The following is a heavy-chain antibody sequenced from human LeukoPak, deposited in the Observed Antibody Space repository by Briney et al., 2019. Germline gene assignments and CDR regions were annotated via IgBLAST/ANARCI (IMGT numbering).Heavy chain of an antibody. J-gene: IGHJ4*02. Sequence: SETLSLTCTVSGGSISGYYWTWVRQPPGKGLEWIGYIYYSGSTNYNPSLNGRVTMSLDKSSNQLSLHLTSVTAADTATYCCSRESGPFCPFGYSGQGTLVIVSS. CDR1: GGSISGYY. V-gene: IGHV4-59*12. D-gene: IGHD1-26*01. CDR2: IYYSGST. CDR3: SRESGPFCPFGY.